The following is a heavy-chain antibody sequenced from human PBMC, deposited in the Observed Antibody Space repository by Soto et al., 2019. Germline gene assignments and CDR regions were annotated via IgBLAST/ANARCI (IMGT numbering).Heavy chain of an antibody. Sequence: EVQLLESGGGLVRPGGSLRLSCAASGFTFTSYAMTWVRQAPGKGLEWVSGISGTGGSTYYADSVKGRFTISRDKSKNTLYLHVNSLRAEDTAVYYCARGSAYSDYGLEYWGQGTLVTVSS. D-gene: IGHD4-17*01. J-gene: IGHJ4*02. V-gene: IGHV3-23*01. CDR1: GFTFTSYA. CDR2: ISGTGGST. CDR3: ARGSAYSDYGLEY.